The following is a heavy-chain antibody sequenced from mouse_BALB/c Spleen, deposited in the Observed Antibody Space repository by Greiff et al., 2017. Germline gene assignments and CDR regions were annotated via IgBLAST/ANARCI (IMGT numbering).Heavy chain of an antibody. V-gene: IGHV2-3*01. CDR1: GFSLTSYG. CDR2: IWGDGST. D-gene: IGHD1-1*01. J-gene: IGHJ1*01. Sequence: AQLVESGPGLVAPSQSLSITCTVSGFSLTSYGVSWVRQPPGKGLEWLGVIWGDGSTNYHSALISRLSISKDNSKSQVFLKLNSLQTDDTATYYCALPDSITTVVEGYFDVWGAGTTVTVSS. CDR3: ALPDSITTVVEGYFDV.